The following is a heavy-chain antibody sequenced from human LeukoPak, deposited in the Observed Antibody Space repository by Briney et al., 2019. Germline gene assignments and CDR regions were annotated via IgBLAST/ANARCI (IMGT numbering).Heavy chain of an antibody. CDR2: INWKGGST. V-gene: IGHV3-20*04. CDR1: GFSFDDYG. D-gene: IGHD3-10*01. J-gene: IGHJ4*02. CDR3: ARGFLADLSMVWVDY. Sequence: GGSLRLSCAASGFSFDDYGMSWVRHAPGQGLEWVSGINWKGGSTGYADSVKGRFTISRDNAKNSLYLQMSSLRAEDTALYYCARGFLADLSMVWVDYWGQGTLVTVSS.